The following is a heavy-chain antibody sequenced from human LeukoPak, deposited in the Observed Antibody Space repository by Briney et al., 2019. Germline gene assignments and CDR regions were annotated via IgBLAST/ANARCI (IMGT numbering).Heavy chain of an antibody. D-gene: IGHD3-3*01. CDR3: ARGNSYDFWSGYYPFDY. CDR2: IIPIFGTA. Sequence: SVKVSCKASGGTFSGYAISWVRQAPGQGLEWMGGIIPIFGTANYAQKFQGRVTITTDESTSTAYMELSSLRSEDTAVYYCARGNSYDFWSGYYPFDYWGQGTLVTVSS. CDR1: GGTFSGYA. J-gene: IGHJ4*02. V-gene: IGHV1-69*05.